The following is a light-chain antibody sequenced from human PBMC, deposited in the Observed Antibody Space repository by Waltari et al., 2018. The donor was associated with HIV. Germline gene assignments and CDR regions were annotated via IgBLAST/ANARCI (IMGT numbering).Light chain of an antibody. Sequence: QSALTQPASVSGSPGQSITIYCTATNEAVGAYNYVSCYQQHPGKAPKPIIYEVTNRPSGISARFSGSKSGNTASLTISGLQAEDEADYHCSSWTTSTTRVFGGGTKVTVL. J-gene: IGLJ3*02. CDR1: NEAVGAYNY. CDR2: EVT. CDR3: SSWTTSTTRV. V-gene: IGLV2-14*03.